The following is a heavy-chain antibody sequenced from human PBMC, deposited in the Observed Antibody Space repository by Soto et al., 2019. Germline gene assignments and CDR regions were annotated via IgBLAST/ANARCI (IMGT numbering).Heavy chain of an antibody. CDR3: ARDRLGYCSSTSCLGWGAGIDY. CDR2: ISSSSSYT. Sequence: QVQLVESGGGLVKPGGSLRLSCAASGFTFSDYYMSWIRQAPGKGLEWVSYISSSSSYTNYADSVKGRFTISRDNAKNSLYLQMNSLRAEDTAVDYCARDRLGYCSSTSCLGWGAGIDYWGQGTLVTVSS. D-gene: IGHD2-2*01. CDR1: GFTFSDYY. V-gene: IGHV3-11*05. J-gene: IGHJ4*02.